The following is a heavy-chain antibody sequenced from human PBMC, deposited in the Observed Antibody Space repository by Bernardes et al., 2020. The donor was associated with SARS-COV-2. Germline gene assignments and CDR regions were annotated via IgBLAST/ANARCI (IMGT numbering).Heavy chain of an antibody. CDR3: ARHYAVLRIFEWHPSGGMDV. CDR2: FDPEDGET. Sequence: ASVKVSCKVSGYTLTELSMHWVRQAPGKGLEWMGGFDPEDGETIYAQKFQGRVTISVDTSKNQFSLKLSSVTAADTAVYYCARHYAVLRIFEWHPSGGMDVWGQGTTVTVSS. J-gene: IGHJ6*02. CDR1: GYTLTELS. V-gene: IGHV1-24*01. D-gene: IGHD3-3*01.